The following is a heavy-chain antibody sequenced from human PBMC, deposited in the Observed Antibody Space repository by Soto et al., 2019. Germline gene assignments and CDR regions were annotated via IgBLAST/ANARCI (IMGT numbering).Heavy chain of an antibody. V-gene: IGHV1-69*04. CDR3: ATSYGSGYRAFDY. J-gene: IGHJ4*02. Sequence: QVQLVQSGAEVKRPGSSVKVSCKASGDTFSFYSINWVRQAPGLGLEWMGRVNPILSMSNYAQRFQGRVTMTADKSPSTSYMDISGLRSEDTAMYYCATSYGSGYRAFDYWGQGALVTVSS. CDR1: GDTFSFYS. D-gene: IGHD3-10*01. CDR2: VNPILSMS.